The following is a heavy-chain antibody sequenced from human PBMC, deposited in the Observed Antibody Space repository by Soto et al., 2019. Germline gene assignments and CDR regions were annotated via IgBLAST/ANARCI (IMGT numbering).Heavy chain of an antibody. J-gene: IGHJ4*02. CDR2: INQDGSQK. V-gene: IGHV3-7*01. CDR3: ARDFGVQELDY. Sequence: PVGSLRLPSAASGFTWSCFWITWVRQAPGKGLAWVANINQDGSQKHYVDSVKGRFTLSRDNAENSVYLQMNSLRADDTALYYCARDFGVQELDYWGQETLVTV. CDR1: GFTWSCFW. D-gene: IGHD3-3*01.